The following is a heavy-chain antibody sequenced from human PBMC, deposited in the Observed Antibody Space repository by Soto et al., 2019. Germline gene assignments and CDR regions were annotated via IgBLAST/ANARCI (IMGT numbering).Heavy chain of an antibody. CDR3: AKEGGERQLVPGDNWFDP. Sequence: QVQLVESGGGVVQPGRSLRLSCAASGFTFSSYGMHWVRQAPGKGLEWVAVISYDGSNKYYADSVKGRFTISRDNSKNPLYLQMDSLRAEDTAVYYCAKEGGERQLVPGDNWFDPWGQGTLVTVSS. V-gene: IGHV3-30*18. J-gene: IGHJ5*02. CDR1: GFTFSSYG. D-gene: IGHD6-13*01. CDR2: ISYDGSNK.